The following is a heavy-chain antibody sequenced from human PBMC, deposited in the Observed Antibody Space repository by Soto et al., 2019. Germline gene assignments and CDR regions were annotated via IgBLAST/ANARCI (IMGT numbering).Heavy chain of an antibody. CDR1: GGTFSSYA. CDR2: IIPIFGTA. V-gene: IGHV1-69*06. CDR3: ARAPIYSNQFILNWSDP. J-gene: IGHJ5*02. Sequence: QVQLVQSGAEVKKPGSSVKVSCKASGGTFSSYAISWVRQAPGQGLEWMGGIIPIFGTANYAQKFQGRVTITADKSTSTAHMELSSLRTEDTAVYYCARAPIYSNQFILNWSDPWGQGTLVTVSS. D-gene: IGHD4-4*01.